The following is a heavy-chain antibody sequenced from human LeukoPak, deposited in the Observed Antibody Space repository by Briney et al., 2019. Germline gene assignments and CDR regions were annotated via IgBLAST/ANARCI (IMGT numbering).Heavy chain of an antibody. V-gene: IGHV4-59*01. Sequence: PSETLSLTCTASGGSISSYYWSWIRQPPGKGLEWIGYIYYSGSTNYNPSLKSRVTISVDTSKNQFSLKLSSVTAADTAVYYCARGRIVEIGDAFDIWGQGTMVTVSS. CDR3: ARGRIVEIGDAFDI. CDR1: GGSISSYY. D-gene: IGHD1-26*01. J-gene: IGHJ3*02. CDR2: IYYSGST.